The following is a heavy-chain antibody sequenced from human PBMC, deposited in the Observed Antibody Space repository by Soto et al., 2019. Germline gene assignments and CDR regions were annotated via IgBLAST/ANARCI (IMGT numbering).Heavy chain of an antibody. D-gene: IGHD6-13*01. CDR1: GYTFTTFG. J-gene: IGHJ6*02. CDR3: ARGIAAAGTHYYYGMDV. V-gene: IGHV1-18*01. Sequence: ASVKVSCKASGYTFTTFGITWVRQAPGQGLEWMGWISAYNGYTSYAQKFQGRVTMTRDTSTSTVYMELSSLRSEDTAVYYCARGIAAAGTHYYYGMDVWGQGTTVTVSS. CDR2: ISAYNGYT.